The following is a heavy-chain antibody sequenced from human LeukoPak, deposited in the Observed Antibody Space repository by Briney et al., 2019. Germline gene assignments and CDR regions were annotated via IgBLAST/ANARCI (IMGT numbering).Heavy chain of an antibody. CDR3: ASVKYTRRYSAFDSNQYYGMDV. CDR1: GDSVSSNSAA. CDR2: TYYRSKWNN. D-gene: IGHD5-12*01. J-gene: IGHJ6*02. V-gene: IGHV6-1*01. Sequence: SQTLSLTCAISGDSVSSNSAAWNWIRQSPPRGLEWLGRTYYRSKWNNDYAVSVRSRLTISPDTSKNHFSLQLKSVTPEDTAVYYCASVKYTRRYSAFDSNQYYGMDVWGQGTTVTVSS.